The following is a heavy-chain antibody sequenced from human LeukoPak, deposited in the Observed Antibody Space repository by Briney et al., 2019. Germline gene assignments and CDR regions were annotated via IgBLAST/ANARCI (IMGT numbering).Heavy chain of an antibody. D-gene: IGHD6-13*01. CDR3: ARDRQQLIYDAFDI. CDR1: GGSISSSNW. J-gene: IGHJ3*02. CDR2: IYHSGST. Sequence: SETLSLTCAVSGGSISSSNWWSWVRQPPGKGLEWIGEIYHSGSTIYNPSLKSRVTISVDKSKNQFSLKLSSVTAADTAVYYCARDRQQLIYDAFDIWGQGTMVTVSS. V-gene: IGHV4-4*02.